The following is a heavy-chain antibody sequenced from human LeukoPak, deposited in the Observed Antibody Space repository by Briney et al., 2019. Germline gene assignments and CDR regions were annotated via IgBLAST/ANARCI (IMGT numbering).Heavy chain of an antibody. CDR3: ARGRYYDMSGYYSAPLGY. CDR2: INHRGST. CDR1: GGAFSGYY. D-gene: IGHD3-22*01. J-gene: IGHJ4*02. Sequence: SETLSLTCAVYGGAFSGYYWTWIRQPPGKGLEWIGEINHRGSTNYNPSLKSRVSISVDTSKNQFSLKLNPVTAADTAVYFCARGRYYDMSGYYSAPLGYWGQGTLVTVSS. V-gene: IGHV4-34*01.